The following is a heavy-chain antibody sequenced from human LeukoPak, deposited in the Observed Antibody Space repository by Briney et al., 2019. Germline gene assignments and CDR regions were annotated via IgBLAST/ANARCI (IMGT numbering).Heavy chain of an antibody. CDR3: ARATYYYDSSGYYQIYFDY. V-gene: IGHV3-74*01. J-gene: IGHJ4*02. Sequence: PGGSLRLSCAASGFTFSSYWMHWVRQAPGKGLVWVSRINSDGSSTSYADSVKGRFTISRDNAKNTLYLQMNSLRAEDTAVYYCARATYYYDSSGYYQIYFDYWGQGTLVTVSS. CDR2: INSDGSST. CDR1: GFTFSSYW. D-gene: IGHD3-22*01.